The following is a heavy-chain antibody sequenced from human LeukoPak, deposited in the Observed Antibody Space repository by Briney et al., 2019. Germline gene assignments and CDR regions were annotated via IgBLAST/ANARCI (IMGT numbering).Heavy chain of an antibody. CDR1: GYTFTSYG. V-gene: IGHV1-18*01. CDR2: ISAYNGNT. D-gene: IGHD3-22*01. CDR3: ARVRNYYDSSGYYPGDY. Sequence: ASVTVSCKASGYTFTSYGISWVRQAPGQGLEWMGWISAYNGNTNYAQKLQGRVTMTTDTSTSTAYMEVRSLRSDDTAVYYCARVRNYYDSSGYYPGDYWGQGTLVTVSS. J-gene: IGHJ4*02.